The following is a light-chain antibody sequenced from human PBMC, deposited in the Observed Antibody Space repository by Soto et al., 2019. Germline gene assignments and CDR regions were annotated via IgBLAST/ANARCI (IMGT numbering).Light chain of an antibody. Sequence: DIVMTQSPDSLAVSLGERATINCTSSQSVLYSSNTKHSLAWYQQRPGQPPKLLIYWASTRESGVPDRFSGSGSGTDFTLTITSLQAEDVAVYYCQQYESTPPTFGQGTKLEIK. CDR1: QSVLYSSNTKHS. V-gene: IGKV4-1*01. CDR2: WAS. J-gene: IGKJ2*01. CDR3: QQYESTPPT.